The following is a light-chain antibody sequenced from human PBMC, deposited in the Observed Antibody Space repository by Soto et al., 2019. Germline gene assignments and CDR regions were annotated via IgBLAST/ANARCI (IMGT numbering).Light chain of an antibody. J-gene: IGKJ1*01. Sequence: EIVMTQSPATLSVSPGERATLSCRASQSVSNNLAWYQQKSGQAPRLLIHGASSRATGTPDRFSGSGSVTDFTLTINRREPEDFALYDCQQYGSSPPTFGQGTKVDIK. CDR3: QQYGSSPPT. CDR2: GAS. CDR1: QSVSNN. V-gene: IGKV3-20*01.